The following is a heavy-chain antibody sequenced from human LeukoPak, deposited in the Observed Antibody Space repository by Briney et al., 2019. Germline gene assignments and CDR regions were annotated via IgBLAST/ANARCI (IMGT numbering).Heavy chain of an antibody. Sequence: GGSLRLSCAASGFTFSRYGMHWVRQAPGRGLEWVAVISYDGSNKYYADSVKGRFTISRDNSKNTLYLQMDSLRAEDTAVYYCAKLYSSSSRGGYYWGQGTLVTVSS. CDR2: ISYDGSNK. D-gene: IGHD6-13*01. V-gene: IGHV3-30*18. J-gene: IGHJ4*02. CDR3: AKLYSSSSRGGYY. CDR1: GFTFSRYG.